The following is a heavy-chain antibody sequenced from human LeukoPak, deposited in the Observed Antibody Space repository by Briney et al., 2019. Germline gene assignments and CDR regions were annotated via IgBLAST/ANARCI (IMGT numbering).Heavy chain of an antibody. CDR2: ISGSGGST. CDR1: GFTFSSYA. V-gene: IGHV3-23*01. J-gene: IGHJ4*02. CDR3: AKEARIMITFGGVIVSPPPYYFDY. D-gene: IGHD3-16*02. Sequence: PGGSLRLSCAASGFTFSSYAMSWVRQAPGKGLEWVSAISGSGGSTYYADSVKGRFTISRDNSKNTLYLQMNSLRAEDTAVYYCAKEARIMITFGGVIVSPPPYYFDYWGQGTLVTVSS.